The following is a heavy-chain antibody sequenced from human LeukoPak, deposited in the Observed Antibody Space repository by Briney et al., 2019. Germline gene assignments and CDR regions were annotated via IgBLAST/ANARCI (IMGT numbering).Heavy chain of an antibody. CDR2: ISYDGSNK. J-gene: IGHJ3*01. CDR3: AKFFTGEYVRAFDV. V-gene: IGHV3-30*18. CDR1: GFTFSSYA. Sequence: PGRSLRLSCAAYGFTFSSYAMHWFRQAPGKGLEWVAVISYDGSNKYYADSVKGRFTISRDNSKNTLYLQMNSLRAEDTAVYYCAKFFTGEYVRAFDVWGQGTKVTVSS. D-gene: IGHD3-10*02.